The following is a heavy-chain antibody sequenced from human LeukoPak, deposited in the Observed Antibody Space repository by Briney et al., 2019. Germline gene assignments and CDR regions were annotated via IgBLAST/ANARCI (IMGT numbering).Heavy chain of an antibody. D-gene: IGHD3-10*01. J-gene: IGHJ1*01. CDR2: IIPIFGTA. Sequence: SVKVSCKASGGTFSSYAISWVRQAPGQGLEWMGGIIPIFGTANYAQKFQGRVTITAEESTSTAYMELSSLRSEDTAVYYCAGFDYYGSRGYFQHWGQGTLVTVSS. CDR3: AGFDYYGSRGYFQH. CDR1: GGTFSSYA. V-gene: IGHV1-69*13.